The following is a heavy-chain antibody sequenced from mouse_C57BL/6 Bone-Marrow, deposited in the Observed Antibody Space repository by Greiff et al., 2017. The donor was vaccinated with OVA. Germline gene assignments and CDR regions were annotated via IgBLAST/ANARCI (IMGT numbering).Heavy chain of an antibody. CDR3: AREGLLLRWWYFDV. J-gene: IGHJ1*03. Sequence: EVKLVESEGGLVQPGSSMKLSCTASGFTFSDYYMAWVRQVPEKGLEWVANINYDGSSTYYLDSLKSRFIISRDNAKNILYLQMSRLKSEDTATYYCAREGLLLRWWYFDVWGTGTTVTVSS. D-gene: IGHD1-1*01. CDR1: GFTFSDYY. V-gene: IGHV5-16*01. CDR2: INYDGSST.